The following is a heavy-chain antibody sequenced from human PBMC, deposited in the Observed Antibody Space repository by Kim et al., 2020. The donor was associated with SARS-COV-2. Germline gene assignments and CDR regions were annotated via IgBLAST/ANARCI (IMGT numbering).Heavy chain of an antibody. D-gene: IGHD4-17*01. CDR1: GGSISSSSYY. Sequence: SETLSLTCTVSGGSISSSSYYWGWIRQPPGKGLEWIGSIYYSGSTYYNPSLKSRVTISVDTSKNQFSLKLSSVTAADTAVYYCATPGGGDYGDYGLSDFLFDYWGQGTLVTVSS. CDR3: ATPGGGDYGDYGLSDFLFDY. J-gene: IGHJ4*02. V-gene: IGHV4-39*01. CDR2: IYYSGST.